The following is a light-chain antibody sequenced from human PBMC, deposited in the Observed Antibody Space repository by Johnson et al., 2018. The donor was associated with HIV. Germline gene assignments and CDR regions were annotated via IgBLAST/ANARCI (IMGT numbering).Light chain of an antibody. CDR1: SSNIGNNY. Sequence: QSALTQPPSVSAAPGQKVTISCSGSSSNIGNNYVSWYQQLPGTAPKVLIYENNKRPSGIPDRFSGSKSGTSATLGITGLQTGDEADYYCGTWDNSLNCYVFGTGTKVTFL. J-gene: IGLJ1*01. CDR2: ENN. V-gene: IGLV1-51*01. CDR3: GTWDNSLNCYV.